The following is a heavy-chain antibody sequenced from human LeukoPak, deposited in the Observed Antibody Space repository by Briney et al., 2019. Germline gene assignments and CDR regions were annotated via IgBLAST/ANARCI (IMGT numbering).Heavy chain of an antibody. CDR1: GGSISSYY. CDR2: IYYSGST. J-gene: IGHJ5*02. V-gene: IGHV4-59*01. CDR3: ARGHGSGSYGWFDP. D-gene: IGHD3-10*01. Sequence: SETLSLTCTVSGGSISSYYWSWIRQPPGKGLEWIGYIYYSGSTNYNPSLKSRVTISVDTSKNQFSLKLSSVTAADTAVYYCARGHGSGSYGWFDPWGQGTLVTVSS.